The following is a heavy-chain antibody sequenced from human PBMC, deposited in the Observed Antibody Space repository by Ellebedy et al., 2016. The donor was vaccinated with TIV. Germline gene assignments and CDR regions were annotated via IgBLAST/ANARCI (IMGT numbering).Heavy chain of an antibody. V-gene: IGHV1-18*04. D-gene: IGHD3-3*01. CDR3: ARDRAYYDFWSGFGY. J-gene: IGHJ4*02. CDR1: GYTFTSYG. CDR2: ISAYNGNT. Sequence: ASVKVSXKASGYTFTSYGISWVRQAPGQGLEWMGWISAYNGNTNYAQKLQGRVTMTTDTSTSTAYMELRSLRSDDTAVYYCARDRAYYDFWSGFGYWGQGTLVTVSS.